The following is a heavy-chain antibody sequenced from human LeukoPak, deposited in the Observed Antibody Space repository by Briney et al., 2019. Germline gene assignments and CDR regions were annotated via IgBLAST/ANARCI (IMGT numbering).Heavy chain of an antibody. D-gene: IGHD6-13*01. CDR1: GYSFTSCW. J-gene: IGHJ4*02. Sequence: GESLKISCKGSGYSFTSCWIGWVRQMPGKGLEWMGIIYPGDSDTRYSPSFQGQVTISTDKSISTAYLQWSSLKASDTAMYHCARRIASAGLYYFDYWGQGTLVTVSS. CDR2: IYPGDSDT. CDR3: ARRIASAGLYYFDY. V-gene: IGHV5-51*01.